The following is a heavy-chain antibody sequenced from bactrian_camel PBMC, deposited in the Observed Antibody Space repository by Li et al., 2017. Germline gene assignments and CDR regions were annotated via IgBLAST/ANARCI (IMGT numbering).Heavy chain of an antibody. CDR1: IYINC. CDR2: IYTRDGSTYST. J-gene: IGHJ4*01. V-gene: IGHV3S54*01. CDR3: AAAVGGSRCGIVGGYNY. D-gene: IGHD5*01. Sequence: HVQLVESGGGLVQPGGSLKLSCAASIYINCLGWFRQAPGNEREEVAHIYTRDGSTYSTYYADSVKGRFTISQDNAKNTVYLQMNSLKPEDTAMYYCAAAVGGSRCGIVGGYNYWGQGTQVTVS.